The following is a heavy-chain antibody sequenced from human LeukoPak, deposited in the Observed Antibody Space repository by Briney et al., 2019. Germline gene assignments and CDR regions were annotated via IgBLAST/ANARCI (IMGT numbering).Heavy chain of an antibody. V-gene: IGHV4-31*03. J-gene: IGHJ4*02. CDR3: ARALARYPFMVRGVLFDY. Sequence: SETLSLTCTVSGGSISSGGYYWSWIRQHPGKGLEWIGYIYYSGSTYYNPSLKSRVTISVDTSKNQFSLKLSSVTAADTAVYYCARALARYPFMVRGVLFDYWGQGTLVTVSS. CDR1: GGSISSGGYY. CDR2: IYYSGST. D-gene: IGHD3-10*01.